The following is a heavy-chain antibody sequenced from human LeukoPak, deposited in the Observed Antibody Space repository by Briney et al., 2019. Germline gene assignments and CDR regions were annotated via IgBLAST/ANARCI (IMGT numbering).Heavy chain of an antibody. CDR1: GFTFSSYA. CDR2: ISGSGGST. Sequence: GGSLRLSCAASGFTFSSYAMSWVRQAPGKGLEWVSAISGSGGSTYYADSVKGRFTISRDNPKNTLYPQMNSLRAEDTAVYYCAKDSGSYPNWFDPWGQGTLVTVSS. CDR3: AKDSGSYPNWFDP. D-gene: IGHD1-26*01. V-gene: IGHV3-23*01. J-gene: IGHJ5*02.